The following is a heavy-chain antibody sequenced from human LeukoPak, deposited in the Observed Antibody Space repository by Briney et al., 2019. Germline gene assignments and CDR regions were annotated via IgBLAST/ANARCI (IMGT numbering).Heavy chain of an antibody. V-gene: IGHV4-4*07. Sequence: SSETLSLTCSVSGDSISNYYWSWIRQPADKGLEWIGRIYSSGSTNYNPSLRSRATMSVDTSKNQFSLELNSVTAADTAVYYCARSPVVRGVVTFDYWGQGTLVTVSS. D-gene: IGHD3-10*01. CDR2: IYSSGST. CDR1: GDSISNYY. J-gene: IGHJ4*02. CDR3: ARSPVVRGVVTFDY.